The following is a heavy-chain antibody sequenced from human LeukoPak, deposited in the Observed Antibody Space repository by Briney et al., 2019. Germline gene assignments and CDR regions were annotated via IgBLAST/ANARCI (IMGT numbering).Heavy chain of an antibody. J-gene: IGHJ4*02. V-gene: IGHV4-34*01. Sequence: SETLSLTCAVYGGSFSGYYWSWIRQPPGKGLEWIGEINHSGSTNYNPSLKSRVTISVDTSKNQFSLKVSSVTAADTAVYYWARDTRIGYSSAQDYWGQGTLVTVSS. CDR2: INHSGST. CDR3: ARDTRIGYSSAQDY. CDR1: GGSFSGYY. D-gene: IGHD6-19*01.